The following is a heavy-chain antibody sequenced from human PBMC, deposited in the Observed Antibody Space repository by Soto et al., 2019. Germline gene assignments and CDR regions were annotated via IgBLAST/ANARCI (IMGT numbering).Heavy chain of an antibody. V-gene: IGHV4-30-2*01. CDR2: IYHSGST. CDR1: GGSISSGGYS. Sequence: LSLTCAVSGGSISSGGYSWSWIRQPPGKGLEWIGYIYHSGSTYYNPSLKSRVTISVDRSKNQFSLKLSSVTAADTAVYYCAAVVVVERSFDYWGQGTLVTVSS. D-gene: IGHD2-15*01. CDR3: AAVVVVERSFDY. J-gene: IGHJ4*02.